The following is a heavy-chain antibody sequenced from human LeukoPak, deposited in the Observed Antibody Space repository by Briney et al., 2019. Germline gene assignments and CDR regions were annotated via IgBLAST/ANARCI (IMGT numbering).Heavy chain of an antibody. J-gene: IGHJ4*02. CDR2: ISSSSSYI. D-gene: IGHD2-2*01. V-gene: IGHV3-21*01. CDR3: ARDQPPSGIVVVPAADY. Sequence: GGSLRLSCAASGFTFSSYSMNWVRQGPGKGLEWVSSISSSSSYIYYADSVKGRFTISRDNAKNSLYLQMNSLRADDTAVYYCARDQPPSGIVVVPAADYWGQETLVTVSS. CDR1: GFTFSSYS.